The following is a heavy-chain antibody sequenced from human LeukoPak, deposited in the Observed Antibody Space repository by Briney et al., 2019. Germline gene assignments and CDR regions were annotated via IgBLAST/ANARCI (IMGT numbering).Heavy chain of an antibody. J-gene: IGHJ4*02. CDR3: AKDVRALNNYGSGSSGFY. Sequence: GGSLRLSCAASGFTFSSYGMHWVRQAPGKGLEWVAVISYDGSNKYYADPVRGRFTISRDNSKNTLYLQMNSLGVEDTAVYYCAKDVRALNNYGSGSSGFYWGQGTLVTVSS. D-gene: IGHD3-10*01. V-gene: IGHV3-30*18. CDR2: ISYDGSNK. CDR1: GFTFSSYG.